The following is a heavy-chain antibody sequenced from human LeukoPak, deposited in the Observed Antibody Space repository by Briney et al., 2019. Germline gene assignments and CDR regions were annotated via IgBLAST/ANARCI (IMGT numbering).Heavy chain of an antibody. V-gene: IGHV5-51*01. Sequence: GESLKISCKGSGYSFTSYWIGWVRQMPGKGLEWMGIIYPGDSDTRYSPSFQGQVTISADKSISTAYLQWSSLKASDTAMYCCARHTGYCSGGSCYGDFWGQGTLVTVSS. CDR1: GYSFTSYW. D-gene: IGHD2-15*01. CDR3: ARHTGYCSGGSCYGDF. CDR2: IYPGDSDT. J-gene: IGHJ4*02.